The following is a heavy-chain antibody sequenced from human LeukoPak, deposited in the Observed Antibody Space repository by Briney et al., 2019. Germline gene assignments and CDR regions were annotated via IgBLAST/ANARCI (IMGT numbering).Heavy chain of an antibody. CDR1: GFTFSNYA. CDR2: ISGSGSSI. CDR3: AMGATSWSGYSFPKIFQH. Sequence: GGSLRLSCAASGFTFSNYAVNWIRQAPGKGLKWVSVISGSGSSIYYTDSVKGRFTISRNNSKNTLYLQMNSLRAEDTAVYYCAMGATSWSGYSFPKIFQHWGRGTLVTVSS. J-gene: IGHJ1*01. V-gene: IGHV3-23*01. D-gene: IGHD3-3*01.